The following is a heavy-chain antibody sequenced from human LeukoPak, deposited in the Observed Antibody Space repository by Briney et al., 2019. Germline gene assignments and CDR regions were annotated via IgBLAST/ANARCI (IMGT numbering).Heavy chain of an antibody. CDR3: AKDPSRSLRFLELGVPDY. J-gene: IGHJ4*02. Sequence: PGGSLRLSCAASGLTFSSYAMSWVRQAPGKGLEWVSAISGSGGSTYYADSVKGRFTISRDNSKNTLYLQMNSLIAEDTAVYYCAKDPSRSLRFLELGVPDYWGQGTLVTVSS. D-gene: IGHD3-3*01. CDR2: ISGSGGST. CDR1: GLTFSSYA. V-gene: IGHV3-23*01.